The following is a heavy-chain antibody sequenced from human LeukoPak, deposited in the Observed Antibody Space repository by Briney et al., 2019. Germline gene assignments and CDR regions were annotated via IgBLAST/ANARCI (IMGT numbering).Heavy chain of an antibody. CDR3: ARVDTAMVPPYYYYGMDV. Sequence: GGSLRLSCAASGFTFSSYSMNWVRQAPGKGLEGVSSISSSSSYIYYADSVKGRFTISRDNAKNSLYLQMNSLRAEDTAVYYCARVDTAMVPPYYYYGMDVWGKGTTVTVSS. V-gene: IGHV3-21*01. D-gene: IGHD5-18*01. CDR2: ISSSSSYI. CDR1: GFTFSSYS. J-gene: IGHJ6*04.